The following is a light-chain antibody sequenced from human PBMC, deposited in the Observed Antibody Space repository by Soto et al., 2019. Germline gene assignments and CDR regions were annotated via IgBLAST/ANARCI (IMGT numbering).Light chain of an antibody. CDR1: SSNIGSNT. Sequence: QLVLTQPPSASGTPGQRVTISCSGSSSNIGSNTVNWYQQLPGTAPKLLIYSYNQRPSGVPDRFSGSKSGTSASLAISGLQSEDEADYYCEAWDDSLNDLLFGGGTKLTVL. CDR3: EAWDDSLNDLL. V-gene: IGLV1-44*01. J-gene: IGLJ2*01. CDR2: SYN.